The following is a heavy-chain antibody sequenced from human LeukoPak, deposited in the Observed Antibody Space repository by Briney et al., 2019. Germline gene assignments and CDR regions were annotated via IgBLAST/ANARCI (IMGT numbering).Heavy chain of an antibody. V-gene: IGHV1-18*01. CDR1: VYTFTTHG. CDR2: ISAHNGNT. Sequence: ASVKVSFKASVYTFTTHGIAWVRQAPGQGLEWMGWISAHNGNTNYAQSLQGRVTMTTDTPTNTAYMELRSLRSDDTAVYYCARDGYFDLWGRGTLVTVSS. CDR3: ARDGYFDL. J-gene: IGHJ2*01.